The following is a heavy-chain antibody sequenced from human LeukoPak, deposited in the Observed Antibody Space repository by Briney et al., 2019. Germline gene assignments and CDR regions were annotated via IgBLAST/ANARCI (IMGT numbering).Heavy chain of an antibody. CDR2: INHSGST. J-gene: IGHJ4*02. Sequence: RTSETLSLTCAVYGGSFSGYYWSWIRQPPGKGLEWIGEINHSGSTNYNPSLKSRVTISVDTSKNQFSLKLSSVTAADTAVYYCARGSIHYCGGDCYSGSANYFDYWGQGTLVTVSS. D-gene: IGHD2-21*02. V-gene: IGHV4-34*01. CDR1: GGSFSGYY. CDR3: ARGSIHYCGGDCYSGSANYFDY.